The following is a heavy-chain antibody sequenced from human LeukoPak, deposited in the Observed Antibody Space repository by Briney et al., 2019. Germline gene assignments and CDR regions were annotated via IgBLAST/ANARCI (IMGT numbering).Heavy chain of an antibody. V-gene: IGHV3-21*01. Sequence: GGSLRLSCAASGLTFSSYSMNWVRQAPGKGLGWVSSISSSSSYIYYADSVKGRFTISRDNAKNSLYLQMNSLRAEDTAVYYCARGGSSSRYYMDVWGKGTTVTVSS. CDR1: GLTFSSYS. CDR2: ISSSSSYI. D-gene: IGHD6-6*01. J-gene: IGHJ6*03. CDR3: ARGGSSSRYYMDV.